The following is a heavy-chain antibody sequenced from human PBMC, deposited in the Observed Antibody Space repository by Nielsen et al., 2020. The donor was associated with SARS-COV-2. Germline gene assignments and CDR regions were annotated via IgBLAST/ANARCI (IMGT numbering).Heavy chain of an antibody. CDR2: IYYSGST. Sequence: SETLSLTCTVSGGSVSSGSYYWSWIRQPPGKGLEWIGYIYYSGSTYYNPSLKSRVTISVDTSKNQFSLKLSSVTAADTTVYYCARGGTIFGVVNSGMDVWGQGTTVTVSS. J-gene: IGHJ6*02. CDR3: ARGGTIFGVVNSGMDV. CDR1: GGSVSSGSYY. D-gene: IGHD3-3*01. V-gene: IGHV4-61*01.